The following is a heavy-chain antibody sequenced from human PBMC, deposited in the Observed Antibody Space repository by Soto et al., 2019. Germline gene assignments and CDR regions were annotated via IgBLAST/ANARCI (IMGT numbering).Heavy chain of an antibody. V-gene: IGHV1-18*01. D-gene: IGHD3-10*01. CDR1: GYTFTSYG. CDR3: ARGNPYYYGSGRHYYYMDA. Sequence: ASVKVSCKASGYTFTSYGISWVRQAPGQGLEWMGWISAYNGNTNYAQKLQGRVTMTTDTSTSTAYMELRSLRSDDTAVYYCARGNPYYYGSGRHYYYMDAWGKGTTVTVSS. J-gene: IGHJ6*03. CDR2: ISAYNGNT.